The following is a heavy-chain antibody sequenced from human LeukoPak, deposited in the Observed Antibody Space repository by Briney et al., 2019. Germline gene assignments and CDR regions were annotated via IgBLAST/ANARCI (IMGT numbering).Heavy chain of an antibody. V-gene: IGHV4-34*01. J-gene: IGHJ4*03. CDR1: GGSFSGYY. CDR2: INHSGST. CDR3: ASTRGYSYGLTDY. Sequence: SETLSLTCAVYGGSFSGYYWSWIRQPPGKGLEWIGEINHSGSTNYNPSLKSRVTISVDTSKNQFSLKLSSVTAADTAVYYCASTRGYSYGLTDYWGQGTTVTVSS. D-gene: IGHD5-18*01.